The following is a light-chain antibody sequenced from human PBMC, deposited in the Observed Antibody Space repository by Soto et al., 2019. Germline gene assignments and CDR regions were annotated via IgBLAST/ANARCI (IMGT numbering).Light chain of an antibody. CDR1: SSDVGGSNY. V-gene: IGLV2-14*01. CDR3: SSYTSSNTLEV. CDR2: EVS. J-gene: IGLJ2*01. Sequence: QSVLIQPASVSGSPGQSITISCTGTSSDVGGSNYVSWYQHHPHRAPKLLIFEVSYRPSGVSNRFSGSKSGNMASLTISGLQAEDEADYYCSSYTSSNTLEVFGSGTQLTVL.